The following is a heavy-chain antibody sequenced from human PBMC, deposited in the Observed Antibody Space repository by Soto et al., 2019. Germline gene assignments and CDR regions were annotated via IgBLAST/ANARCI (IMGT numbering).Heavy chain of an antibody. Sequence: GGSLRLSCAASGVTFYTYDMTWVRQDPGKRLEWVSSISSSGGGTYYADSVRGRFTISRDNSKNTLYLQMSSLRAEDTAVYFCAKHALERRLPACFAPWGQGTLVTVSS. CDR3: AKHALERRLPACFAP. CDR1: GVTFYTYD. V-gene: IGHV3-23*01. CDR2: ISSSGGGT. D-gene: IGHD1-1*01. J-gene: IGHJ5*02.